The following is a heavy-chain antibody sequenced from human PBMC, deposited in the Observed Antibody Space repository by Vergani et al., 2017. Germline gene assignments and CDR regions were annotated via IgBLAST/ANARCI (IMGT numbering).Heavy chain of an antibody. CDR2: VQSDGNSA. CDR1: GFTLGQYW. V-gene: IGHV3-74*03. J-gene: IGHJ5*02. Sequence: EVQLVESGGGLVQPGGSLRLSCAASGFTLGQYWMHWVRQTPGTGLEWVSRVQSDGNSAMYADSVKGRFTISRDNSKNTLYLEMKSLRVEDTAVYYCARARCGGACFMSNWLDTWGRGTLVSVSS. D-gene: IGHD2-21*02. CDR3: ARARCGGACFMSNWLDT.